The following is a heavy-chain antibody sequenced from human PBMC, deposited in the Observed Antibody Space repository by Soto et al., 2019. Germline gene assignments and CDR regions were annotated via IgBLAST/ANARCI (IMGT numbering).Heavy chain of an antibody. CDR1: GGSISSYY. CDR3: ASGRYGAGSED. CDR2: MYYTGTN. J-gene: IGHJ4*02. V-gene: IGHV4-59*01. D-gene: IGHD3-9*01. Sequence: QVQLQESGPGLVKPSETLSLSCTVSGGSISSYYWSWIRQPPGKGLEWIGYMYYTGTNNYNLSLRSQVTIALVKSKTQLALALTAVTPEETAVYYYASGRYGAGSEDLGRGTLVAVSS.